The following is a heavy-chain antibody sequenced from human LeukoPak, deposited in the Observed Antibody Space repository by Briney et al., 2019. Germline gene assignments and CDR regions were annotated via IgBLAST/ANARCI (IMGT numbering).Heavy chain of an antibody. CDR2: IIPIFGTA. J-gene: IGHJ4*02. CDR1: GGTFSSYA. Sequence: ASVKVSCKASGGTFSSYAISWVRQAPGQGLEWMGGIIPIFGTANYAQKFQGRVTITADESTSTAYMELSSLRSEDTAVYYCARGDITLYYFDCWGQGTLVTVSS. D-gene: IGHD2-15*01. V-gene: IGHV1-69*01. CDR3: ARGDITLYYFDC.